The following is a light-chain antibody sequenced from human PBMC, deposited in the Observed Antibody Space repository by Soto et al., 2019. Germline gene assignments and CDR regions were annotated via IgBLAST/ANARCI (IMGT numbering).Light chain of an antibody. CDR3: QQSYSPPPVT. CDR2: AAS. Sequence: DIQMTQSPSSLSASVGDRVTITCRPSQSIDNFLNWYQQKPGKAPNLLIYAASSLQSGVPSRFSGSGSGTDFTLTISSLQPEDFATYYCQQSYSPPPVTLGQGTRLETK. V-gene: IGKV1-39*01. CDR1: QSIDNF. J-gene: IGKJ5*01.